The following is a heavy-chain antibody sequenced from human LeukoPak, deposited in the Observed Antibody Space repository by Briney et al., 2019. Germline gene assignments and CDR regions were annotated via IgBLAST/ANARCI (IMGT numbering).Heavy chain of an antibody. J-gene: IGHJ6*02. CDR1: GYTFTGYY. D-gene: IGHD2-2*01. V-gene: IGHV1-2*02. CDR2: INPNSGGT. CDR3: ARVVPAAMPSLYYYGMDV. Sequence: ASVKVSCKASGYTFTGYYMHWVRQAPGQGLEWMGWINPNSGGTNYAQEFQGRVIMTRDTSISTAYMELSRLRSDDTAVHYCARVVPAAMPSLYYYGMDVWGQGTTVTVSS.